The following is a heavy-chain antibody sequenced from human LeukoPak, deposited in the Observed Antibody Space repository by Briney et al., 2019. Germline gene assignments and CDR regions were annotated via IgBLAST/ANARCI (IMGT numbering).Heavy chain of an antibody. D-gene: IGHD1-26*01. CDR2: IIPIFGTA. J-gene: IGHJ4*02. Sequence: ASVKVSCKASGYTFTAYHMHWVRQAPGQGLEWMGGIIPIFGTANYAQKFQGRVTITADESTSTAYMELSSLRSEDTAAYYCARGGPNSGSFPFNYWGQGTLVTVSS. CDR3: ARGGPNSGSFPFNY. CDR1: GYTFTAYH. V-gene: IGHV1-69*13.